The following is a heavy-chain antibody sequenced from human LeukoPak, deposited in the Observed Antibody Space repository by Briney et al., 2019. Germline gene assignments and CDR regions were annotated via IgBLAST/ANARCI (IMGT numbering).Heavy chain of an antibody. V-gene: IGHV1-18*01. CDR1: GYTFKSYG. CDR2: ISAYNGNT. Sequence: ASVKVSCKASGYTFKSYGISWVRQSPGQGLEWMGWISAYNGNTNYAQKFQGRVTMTTDTSTTSTYMEVKVRRSPDTARHKYGKDTAGYSSDCWRQGTLVAVSS. J-gene: IGHJ4*02. CDR3: GKDTAGYSSDC. D-gene: IGHD6-13*01.